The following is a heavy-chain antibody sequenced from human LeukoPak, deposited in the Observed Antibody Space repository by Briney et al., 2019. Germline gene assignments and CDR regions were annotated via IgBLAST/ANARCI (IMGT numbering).Heavy chain of an antibody. D-gene: IGHD1-26*01. CDR3: ARTLHQWELLHYFDY. Sequence: GGSLRLSCAASGFTFSDYYMSWIRQAPGKGLEWVSYISSSGSTIYYADSVKGRFTISRDNAKNSLYLQMNSLRAEDTAVYYCARTLHQWELLHYFDYWGQGTLVTVSS. J-gene: IGHJ4*02. CDR2: ISSSGSTI. V-gene: IGHV3-11*01. CDR1: GFTFSDYY.